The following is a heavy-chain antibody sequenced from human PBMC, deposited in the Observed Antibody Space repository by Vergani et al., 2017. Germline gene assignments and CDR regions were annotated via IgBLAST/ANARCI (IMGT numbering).Heavy chain of an antibody. CDR1: EYTFSNYY. J-gene: IGHJ4*02. CDR2: INPSGGHT. CDR3: ARGDYGILTGYRY. D-gene: IGHD3-9*01. V-gene: IGHV1-46*03. Sequence: QVQVVQSGAEVKKSGASVKVSCKTSEYTFSNYYMHWVRQAPGQGLEWRGIINPSGGHTNYAQKFQGRVTMTGDTSTSTVYMELSSLRSEDTAIYYCARGDYGILTGYRYWGQGTLVTVSA.